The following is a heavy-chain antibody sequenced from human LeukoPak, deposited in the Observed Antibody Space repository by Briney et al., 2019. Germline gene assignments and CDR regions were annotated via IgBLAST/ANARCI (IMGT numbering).Heavy chain of an antibody. CDR3: ASGIQLWNHFDY. CDR2: ISYDGSNK. D-gene: IGHD5-18*01. V-gene: IGHV3-30-3*01. CDR1: GFAFSSYA. J-gene: IGHJ4*02. Sequence: GGSLRLSCAAFGFAFSSYAMHWVRQAPGKGLEWVAVISYDGSNKYYADSVKGRFTISRDNSKNTLYLQMNSLRAEDTAVYYCASGIQLWNHFDYWGQGTLVTVSS.